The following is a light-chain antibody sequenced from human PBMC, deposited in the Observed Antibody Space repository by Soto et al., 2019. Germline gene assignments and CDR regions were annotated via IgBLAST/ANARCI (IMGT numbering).Light chain of an antibody. Sequence: EIVMTQSPATLSMSPGERATPSCRASQSVRSNLAWYHQKPGQAPRLLIYGASTRATGIPARFSGSGSGTEFTLTINSLQSEDVAVYYCQQYYSTLWTFGQGTKVDIK. CDR2: GAS. V-gene: IGKV3D-15*01. CDR3: QQYYSTLWT. J-gene: IGKJ1*01. CDR1: QSVRSN.